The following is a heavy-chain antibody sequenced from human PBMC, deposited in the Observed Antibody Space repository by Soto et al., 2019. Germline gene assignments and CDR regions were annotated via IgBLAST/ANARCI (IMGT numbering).Heavy chain of an antibody. V-gene: IGHV3-30-3*01. CDR2: ISYDGSNK. CDR3: ARDQVKGTMTIL. Sequence: RLSCAASGFTFINYAMHWVRQAPGKGLEWVAVISYDGSNKYYADSVKGRFTISRDNSKNTMYLQMNSLSAEDTAVYHCARDQVKGTMTILWGQGTLVTVS. J-gene: IGHJ4*02. CDR1: GFTFINYA. D-gene: IGHD4-17*01.